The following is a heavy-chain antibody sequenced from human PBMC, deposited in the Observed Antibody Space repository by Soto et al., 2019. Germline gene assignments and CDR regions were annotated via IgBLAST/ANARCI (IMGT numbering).Heavy chain of an antibody. D-gene: IGHD6-13*01. V-gene: IGHV1-69*01. CDR1: GGTFSSYA. Sequence: QVQLVQSGAEVKKPGSSVKVSCKASGGTFSSYAISWVRQAPGQGIEWMGGIIPIFGTANYAQKFQGRVTITADESTSTAYMELSSLRSEDTAVYYCARVRDIAAAGTGWFDPWGQGTLVTVSS. CDR3: ARVRDIAAAGTGWFDP. J-gene: IGHJ5*02. CDR2: IIPIFGTA.